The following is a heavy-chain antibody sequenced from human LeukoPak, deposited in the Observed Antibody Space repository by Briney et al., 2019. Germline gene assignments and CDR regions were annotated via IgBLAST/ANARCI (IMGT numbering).Heavy chain of an antibody. V-gene: IGHV3-21*01. CDR1: GFTFSSYS. J-gene: IGHJ4*02. Sequence: PGGSLRLSCAASGFTFSSYSMNWVRQAPGKGLEWVSSISSSSSYIYYADSVKGRFTISRDNAKNSLYPQMNSLRAEDTAVYYCARDFEFGSAAGTPNWGQGTLVTVSS. CDR3: ARDFEFGSAAGTPN. D-gene: IGHD6-13*01. CDR2: ISSSSSYI.